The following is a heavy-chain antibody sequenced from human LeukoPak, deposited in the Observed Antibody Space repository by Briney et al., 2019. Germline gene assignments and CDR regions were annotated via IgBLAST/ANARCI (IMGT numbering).Heavy chain of an antibody. V-gene: IGHV5-51*01. J-gene: IGHJ4*02. CDR3: ARFSYSPAAAADY. D-gene: IGHD6-13*01. Sequence: PGESLKISCKGSGYSFTSYWIGWVRQMPGKGLEWMGIIYPGDSDTRYSPSFQGQVTISADKSISTAYLQWSNLKASDTALYYCARFSYSPAAAADYWGQGTLVTVSS. CDR1: GYSFTSYW. CDR2: IYPGDSDT.